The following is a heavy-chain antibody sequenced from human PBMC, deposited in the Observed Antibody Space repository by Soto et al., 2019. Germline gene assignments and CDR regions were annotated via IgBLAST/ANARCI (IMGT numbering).Heavy chain of an antibody. J-gene: IGHJ6*02. D-gene: IGHD4-17*01. V-gene: IGHV4-34*01. CDR2: INHSGST. CDR3: ARGPDYGDFLAGMDV. CDR1: GGSFSGYY. Sequence: QVQLQQWGAGLLKPSETLSLTCAVYGGSFSGYYWSWIRQPPGKGLEWIGEINHSGSTNYNPSLKSRVTISVDTSKNQFSLKLSSVPAADTAVYYCARGPDYGDFLAGMDVWGQGTTVTVSS.